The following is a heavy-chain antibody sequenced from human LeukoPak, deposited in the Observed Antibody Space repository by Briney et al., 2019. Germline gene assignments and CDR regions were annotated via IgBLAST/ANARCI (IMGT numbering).Heavy chain of an antibody. CDR2: ISVYNGNT. Sequence: ASVKVSCKAPGYTFSRYGINWVRQAPGQGPEWMGWISVYNGNTDYSQRLQGRITMTADTSTSTAFMELTSLRSDDTAVYFCARESTSWSFEYWGQGTLVTVS. J-gene: IGHJ4*02. CDR1: GYTFSRYG. D-gene: IGHD6-13*01. V-gene: IGHV1-18*01. CDR3: ARESTSWSFEY.